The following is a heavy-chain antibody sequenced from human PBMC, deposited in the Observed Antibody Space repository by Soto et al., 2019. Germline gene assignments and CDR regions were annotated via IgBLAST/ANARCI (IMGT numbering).Heavy chain of an antibody. V-gene: IGHV4-61*01. CDR2: IYYSGST. CDR3: ARDLGSSRPTRWFDP. CDR1: GGSVSSGSYY. Sequence: SETLSLTCTVSGGSVSSGSYYWSWIRQPPGKGLEWIGYIYYSGSTNYNPSLKSRVTISVDTSKNQFSLKLSSVTAADTAVYYCARDLGSSRPTRWFDPWGQGTLVTVSS. J-gene: IGHJ5*02. D-gene: IGHD1-26*01.